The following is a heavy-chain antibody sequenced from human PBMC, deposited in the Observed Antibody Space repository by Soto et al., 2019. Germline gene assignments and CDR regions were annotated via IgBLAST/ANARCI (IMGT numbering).Heavy chain of an antibody. V-gene: IGHV3-23*01. CDR3: AKDSRHCSGGSCYAAGVLDC. CDR2: ISGNGGST. J-gene: IGHJ4*02. D-gene: IGHD2-15*01. Sequence: GESLKISCAASGFTFSTYAMNWVRQAPGKGLEWVSAISGNGGSTYYTDSVKGRFTISRDNSKNTLYLQMDSLRAEDTAVYYCAKDSRHCSGGSCYAAGVLDCWGQGSLVTVSS. CDR1: GFTFSTYA.